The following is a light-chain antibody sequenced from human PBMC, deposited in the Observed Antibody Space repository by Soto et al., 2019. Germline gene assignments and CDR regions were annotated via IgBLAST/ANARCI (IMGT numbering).Light chain of an antibody. CDR2: SAS. J-gene: IGKJ1*01. Sequence: DIQMTQSPSSLSASVGDRVTITCRPSRGIGNALAWCQQKPGTVPKLLIHSASTLQSGVPSRFSGSGSGTDFTLTISSLQPEDVASYYCQKYDSAPTFGPGTKVEIK. CDR1: RGIGNA. CDR3: QKYDSAPT. V-gene: IGKV1-27*01.